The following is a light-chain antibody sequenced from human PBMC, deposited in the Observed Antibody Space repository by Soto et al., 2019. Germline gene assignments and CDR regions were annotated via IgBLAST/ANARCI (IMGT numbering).Light chain of an antibody. CDR3: QQYNNWPRAT. Sequence: EIVMTQSPATLSVTPRERATLSCRASQSISSNLAWYQQKPGQAPRLLMFRTSSRATGFPARFSGSGSGTEFNLTISSLQSEDFGVYYCQQYNNWPRATFGGGTKVDIK. CDR2: RTS. CDR1: QSISSN. J-gene: IGKJ4*01. V-gene: IGKV3-15*01.